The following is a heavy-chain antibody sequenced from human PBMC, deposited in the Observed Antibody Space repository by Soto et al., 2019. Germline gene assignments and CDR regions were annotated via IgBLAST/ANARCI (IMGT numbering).Heavy chain of an antibody. CDR3: AKDRDSSGWYGY. D-gene: IGHD6-19*01. CDR1: GFTFSSYA. J-gene: IGHJ4*02. Sequence: GGSLRLSCAASGFTFSSYAMSWVRQAPGKGLEWVSAISGSGGSTYYADSVKGRFTISKDNSKNTLYLQMNSLRAEDTAVYYCAKDRDSSGWYGYWGQGTLVTVSS. CDR2: ISGSGGST. V-gene: IGHV3-23*01.